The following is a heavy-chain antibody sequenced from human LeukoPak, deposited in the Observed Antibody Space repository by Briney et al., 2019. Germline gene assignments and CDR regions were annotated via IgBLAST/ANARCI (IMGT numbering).Heavy chain of an antibody. Sequence: SETLSLTCTVSGGSISSYYWSWIRQPPGKGLEWIGYIYYSGSTYYNPSLKSRVTISVDTSKNQFSLKLSSVTAADTAVYYCATSLLDGVDYWGQGTLVTVSS. CDR3: ATSLLDGVDY. V-gene: IGHV4-59*12. J-gene: IGHJ4*02. CDR2: IYYSGST. CDR1: GGSISSYY. D-gene: IGHD3-16*01.